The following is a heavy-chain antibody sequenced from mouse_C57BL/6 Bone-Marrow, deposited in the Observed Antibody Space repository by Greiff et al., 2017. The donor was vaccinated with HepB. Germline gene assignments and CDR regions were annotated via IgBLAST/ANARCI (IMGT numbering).Heavy chain of an antibody. CDR3: ARESDGGSCYGFDY. V-gene: IGHV1-81*01. D-gene: IGHD1-1*01. Sequence: QVQLQQSGAELARPGASVKLSCKASGYTFTSYGISWVKQRTGQGLEWIGEINPRSGNTYYNEKFKGKATLTADKSSSTAYMELRSLTSEDSAVYFCARESDGGSCYGFDYWGQGTLVTVSA. CDR2: INPRSGNT. J-gene: IGHJ3*01. CDR1: GYTFTSYG.